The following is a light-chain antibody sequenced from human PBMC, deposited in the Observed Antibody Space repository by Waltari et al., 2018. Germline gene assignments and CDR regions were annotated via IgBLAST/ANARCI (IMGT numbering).Light chain of an antibody. CDR3: CSYTGSYTYVV. J-gene: IGLJ2*01. CDR2: DVN. CDR1: SSDVGGYNH. Sequence: QSALTQPRSVSGSPGQSVTISCTGTSSDVGGYNHVSWYQQHPGKAPKLMNYDVNKRPSGVPDRFSGSKSGNTASLTISGLQAEDEADYSCCSYTGSYTYVVFGGGTKLTVL. V-gene: IGLV2-11*01.